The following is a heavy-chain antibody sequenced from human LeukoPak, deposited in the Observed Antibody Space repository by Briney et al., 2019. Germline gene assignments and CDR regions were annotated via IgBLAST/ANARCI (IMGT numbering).Heavy chain of an antibody. CDR1: GFTFSSYW. J-gene: IGHJ3*02. D-gene: IGHD4-23*01. Sequence: GGSLRLSCAASGFTFSSYWMHWVRQAPGKGLVWVSRINSDGSSTSYADSVKGRFTISRDNAKNTLYLQLNNLRAEDTAVYYCSSGNSHAFDIWGQGTMVTVSS. CDR3: SSGNSHAFDI. CDR2: INSDGSST. V-gene: IGHV3-74*01.